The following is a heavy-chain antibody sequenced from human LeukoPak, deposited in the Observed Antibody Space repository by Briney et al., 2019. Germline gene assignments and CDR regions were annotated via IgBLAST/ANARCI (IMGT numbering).Heavy chain of an antibody. J-gene: IGHJ6*02. V-gene: IGHV1-2*04. Sequence: ASVKVSCKASGYTFTGYYMHWVRQAPGQGLEWMGWINPNSGGTNYAQKFQGWVTMTRDTSISTAYMGLSRLRSDDTAVYYCARDGTGIVVPHPQRGYYYGMDVWGQGTTVTVSS. CDR3: ARDGTGIVVPHPQRGYYYGMDV. CDR2: INPNSGGT. D-gene: IGHD3-22*01. CDR1: GYTFTGYY.